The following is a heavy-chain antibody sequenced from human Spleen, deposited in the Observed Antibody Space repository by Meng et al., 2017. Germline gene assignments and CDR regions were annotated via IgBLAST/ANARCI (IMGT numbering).Heavy chain of an antibody. J-gene: IGHJ4*02. Sequence: GESLKISCAASGFTFSNFDMTWVRQAPGQGLEWVSSIDRSGAYMYYADSVKGRFTISRDNSKNTLYLQMNSLRAEDTAVYYCATTELLNFWGQGTLVTVSS. CDR1: GFTFSNFD. V-gene: IGHV3-23*01. CDR2: IDRSGAYM. D-gene: IGHD1-26*01. CDR3: ATTELLNF.